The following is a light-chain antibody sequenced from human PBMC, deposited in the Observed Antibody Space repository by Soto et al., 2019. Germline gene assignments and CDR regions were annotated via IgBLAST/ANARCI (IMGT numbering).Light chain of an antibody. Sequence: QSALTQPASVSGSPGQSVTISCTGTSGDVGAYKYVSWYQQNPGKAPKLMIYEVSNRPSGVSNRFSGSKSGNTASLTISGLQADDEADYYCNSYAGDIIRFVVXTGTKVTVL. V-gene: IGLV2-14*01. CDR2: EVS. CDR3: NSYAGDIIRFV. CDR1: SGDVGAYKY. J-gene: IGLJ1*01.